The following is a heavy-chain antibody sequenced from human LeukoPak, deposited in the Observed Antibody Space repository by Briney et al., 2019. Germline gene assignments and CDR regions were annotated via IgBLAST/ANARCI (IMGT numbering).Heavy chain of an antibody. Sequence: ASVKVSCKASGYIFTSYGISWVRQAPGQGLEWMGWISTYNGNTIYAQKFQDRVTMTTDTSTSTAYMELRSLRCDDTAVYCCARDPDGDYDFDYWGQGTLVTVSS. CDR2: ISTYNGNT. V-gene: IGHV1-18*01. D-gene: IGHD4-17*01. J-gene: IGHJ4*02. CDR1: GYIFTSYG. CDR3: ARDPDGDYDFDY.